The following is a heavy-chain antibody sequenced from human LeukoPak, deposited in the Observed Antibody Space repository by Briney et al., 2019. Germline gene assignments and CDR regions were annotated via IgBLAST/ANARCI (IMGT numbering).Heavy chain of an antibody. V-gene: IGHV3-53*01. CDR2: IYSGGST. D-gene: IGHD3-10*01. CDR3: ARDYGSGGPYYFDY. CDR1: GFTVSSNY. Sequence: QAGGSLRLSCAASGFTVSSNYMCWVRQAPGKGLEWVSVIYSGGSTYYADSVKGRFTISRDNSKNTLYLQMSSLRAEDTAVYYCARDYGSGGPYYFDYWGQGTLVTVSS. J-gene: IGHJ4*02.